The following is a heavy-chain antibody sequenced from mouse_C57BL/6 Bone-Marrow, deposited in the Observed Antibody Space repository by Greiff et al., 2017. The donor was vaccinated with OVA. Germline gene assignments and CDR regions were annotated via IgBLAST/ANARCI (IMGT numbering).Heavy chain of an antibody. CDR2: IDPSDSET. Sequence: QLQQPGAELVRPGSSVKLSCKASGYTFTSYWMHWVKQRPIQGLEWIGNIDPSDSETHYNQKFKDKATLTVDKSSSTAYMQLSSLTSEDSAVYYCARDGNYLYYFDYWGQGTTLTVSS. CDR1: GYTFTSYW. CDR3: ARDGNYLYYFDY. V-gene: IGHV1-52*01. J-gene: IGHJ2*01. D-gene: IGHD2-1*01.